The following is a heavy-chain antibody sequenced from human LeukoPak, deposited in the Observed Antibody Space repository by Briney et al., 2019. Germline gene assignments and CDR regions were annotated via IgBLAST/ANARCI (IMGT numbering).Heavy chain of an antibody. CDR3: ARYAVVTAYFDY. CDR2: IFYSGST. Sequence: SETLSLTCTVSGGSISSYYWSWIRQPPGKGLEWIGYIFYSGSTNYNPSLKSRVTISVDTSKSQFSLKLSSVTAADTAVYYCARYAVVTAYFDYWGQGTLVTVSS. V-gene: IGHV4-59*01. D-gene: IGHD2-21*02. CDR1: GGSISSYY. J-gene: IGHJ4*02.